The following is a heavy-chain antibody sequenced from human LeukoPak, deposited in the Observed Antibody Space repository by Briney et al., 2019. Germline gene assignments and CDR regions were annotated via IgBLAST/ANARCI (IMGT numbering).Heavy chain of an antibody. CDR3: GRITIFGVVDY. CDR2: VHYIGTT. Sequence: SETVSLTCTVSGGSISTSDYYWTWIRQPPGKGLEWIGSVHYIGTTYSSPSLKSRVTMSVDPSKNQFSLKLTSVTAADTAVYYCGRITIFGVVDYWGQGTLVTVSS. J-gene: IGHJ4*02. V-gene: IGHV4-39*01. D-gene: IGHD3-3*01. CDR1: GGSISTSDYY.